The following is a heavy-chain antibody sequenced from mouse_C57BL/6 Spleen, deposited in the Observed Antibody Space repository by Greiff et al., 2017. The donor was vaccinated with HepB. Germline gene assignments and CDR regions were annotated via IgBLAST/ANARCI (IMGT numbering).Heavy chain of an antibody. Sequence: QVHVKQPGAELVMPGASVKLSCKASGYTFTSYWMHWVKQRPGQGLEWIGEIDPSDSYTNYNQKFKGKSTLTVDKSSSTAYMQLSSLTSEDSAVYYCARQGRIDYWGQGTTLTVSS. V-gene: IGHV1-69*01. CDR2: IDPSDSYT. CDR1: GYTFTSYW. D-gene: IGHD3-3*01. J-gene: IGHJ2*01. CDR3: ARQGRIDY.